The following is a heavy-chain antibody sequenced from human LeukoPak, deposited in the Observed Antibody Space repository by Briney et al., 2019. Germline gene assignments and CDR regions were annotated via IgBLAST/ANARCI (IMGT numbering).Heavy chain of an antibody. CDR2: INHSGST. CDR1: GGSFSGYY. CDR3: ARFPSSRGWFDP. J-gene: IGHJ5*02. D-gene: IGHD6-13*01. Sequence: SETLSLTCAVYGGSFSGYYWSWIRQPPGKGLEWIGEINHSGSTNYNPSPKSRVTISVDTSKNQFSLKLSSVTAADTAVYYCARFPSSRGWFDPWGQGTLATVST. V-gene: IGHV4-34*01.